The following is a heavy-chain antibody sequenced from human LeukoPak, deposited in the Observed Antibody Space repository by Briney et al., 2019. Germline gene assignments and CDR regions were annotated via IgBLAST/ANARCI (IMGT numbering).Heavy chain of an antibody. CDR3: ARDATGGGDCFFDY. J-gene: IGHJ4*02. V-gene: IGHV3-33*01. CDR2: IWIDGSNK. Sequence: PGGSLRLSCAASGFTFRSYGMHWVRQAPGKGLEWVAVIWIDGSNKYYADSVKGRFTISRDNSKNTLFLQMNSLRVEDTAVYYCARDATGGGDCFFDYWGQGTLVTVSS. D-gene: IGHD2-21*02. CDR1: GFTFRSYG.